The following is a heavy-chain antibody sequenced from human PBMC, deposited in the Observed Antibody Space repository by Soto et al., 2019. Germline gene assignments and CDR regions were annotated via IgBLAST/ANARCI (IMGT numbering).Heavy chain of an antibody. Sequence: QVPLVQSGAEVRQPASSVKVSCKTSGGTFSSYAITWVRQAPGQGLEWMGGIVPIVDTSTYAQKFQGRVTITADESTSTVYMELSSLRSDDTAVYYCVRVVAIPGYPDNWGQGTLVTV. CDR1: GGTFSSYA. CDR2: IVPIVDTS. D-gene: IGHD5-12*01. V-gene: IGHV1-69*12. CDR3: VRVVAIPGYPDN. J-gene: IGHJ4*02.